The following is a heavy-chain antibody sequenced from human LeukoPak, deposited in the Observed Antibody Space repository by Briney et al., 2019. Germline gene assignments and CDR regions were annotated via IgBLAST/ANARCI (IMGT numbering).Heavy chain of an antibody. CDR3: ARVENGSGSYVDY. J-gene: IGHJ4*02. D-gene: IGHD3-10*01. CDR2: IYHSGST. V-gene: IGHV4-59*12. Sequence: SETLSLTCTVSGGSISSYYWSWIRQPPGKGLEWIGYIYHSGSTYYNPSLKSRVTISVDRSKNQFSLKLSSVTAADTAVYYCARVENGSGSYVDYWGQGTLVTVSS. CDR1: GGSISSYY.